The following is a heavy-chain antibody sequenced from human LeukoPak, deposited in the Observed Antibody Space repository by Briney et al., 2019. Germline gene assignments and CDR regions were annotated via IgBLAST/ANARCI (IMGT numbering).Heavy chain of an antibody. CDR3: AKSEEDYYDSSGEGSLFDY. Sequence: GGSLRLSCAASGFTFSSYAMSWVRQAPGKGLEWVSAISGSGGSTYYADSVKGRFTISRDNSKNTLYLQMNSLRAEDTAVYYCAKSEEDYYDSSGEGSLFDYWGQGTLVTVSS. J-gene: IGHJ4*02. D-gene: IGHD3-22*01. CDR1: GFTFSSYA. V-gene: IGHV3-23*01. CDR2: ISGSGGST.